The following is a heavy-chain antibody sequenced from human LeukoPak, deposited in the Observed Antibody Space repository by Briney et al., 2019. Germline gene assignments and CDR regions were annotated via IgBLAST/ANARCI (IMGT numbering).Heavy chain of an antibody. CDR3: ARGPRGDLDCRSTSCYGGNGY. Sequence: SETLSLTFPVYSGSFSGYNWSWIRQPPGKKLEWIGEINHSGSTNYNPSLKSRVTISVDTSKNQFSLKLSSVTAADTAVYYCARGPRGDLDCRSTSCYGGNGYWGQGTLVTVSS. CDR1: SGSFSGYN. V-gene: IGHV4-34*01. CDR2: INHSGST. J-gene: IGHJ4*02. D-gene: IGHD2-2*01.